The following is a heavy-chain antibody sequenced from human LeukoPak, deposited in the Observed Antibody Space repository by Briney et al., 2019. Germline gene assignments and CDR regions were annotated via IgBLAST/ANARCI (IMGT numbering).Heavy chain of an antibody. J-gene: IGHJ6*02. CDR2: ISYDGSNK. CDR1: GFTFSSYG. Sequence: GGSLRLSCAASGFTFSSYGMHWVRQAPGKGLEWVAVISYDGSNKYYADSVKGRFTISRDNSKNTLYLQMNSLRAEDTAVYYCARVLRGYDYYYGMDVWGQGTTVTVSS. D-gene: IGHD3-3*01. CDR3: ARVLRGYDYYYGMDV. V-gene: IGHV3-30*03.